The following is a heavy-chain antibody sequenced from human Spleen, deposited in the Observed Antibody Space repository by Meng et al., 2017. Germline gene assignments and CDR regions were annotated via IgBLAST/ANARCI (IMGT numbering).Heavy chain of an antibody. D-gene: IGHD5-24*01. CDR3: ARDVRRDANNLGFR. J-gene: IGHJ4*02. V-gene: IGHV1-2*02. Sequence: ASVKVSCKTSGFTFTAYSLHWVRQAPGQGLEWMGWINPNSGGTEYAQKFQGRVTMTRDKSITTAYMELSSLRSDDTAVYYCARDVRRDANNLGFRWGQGTLVTVSS. CDR2: INPNSGGT. CDR1: GFTFTAYS.